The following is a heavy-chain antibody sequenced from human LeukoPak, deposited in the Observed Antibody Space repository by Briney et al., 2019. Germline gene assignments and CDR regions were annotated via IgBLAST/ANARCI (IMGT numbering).Heavy chain of an antibody. CDR2: ISAYNGNT. V-gene: IGHV1-18*01. D-gene: IGHD2-15*01. Sequence: ASVKVSCKASGYTFTSYGISWVRQAPGQGLEWMGWISAYNGNTNYAQKLQGRVTMTTDTSTSTAYMEPRSLRSDDTAVYYCARTEVVVVAATYYYYYGMDVWGQGTTVTVSS. CDR1: GYTFTSYG. CDR3: ARTEVVVVAATYYYYYGMDV. J-gene: IGHJ6*02.